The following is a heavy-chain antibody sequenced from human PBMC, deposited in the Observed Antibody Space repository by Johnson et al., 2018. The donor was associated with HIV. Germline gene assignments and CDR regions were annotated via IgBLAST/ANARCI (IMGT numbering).Heavy chain of an antibody. CDR3: ARDRGYWDAFDI. D-gene: IGHD3-22*01. V-gene: IGHV3-13*01. J-gene: IGHJ3*02. CDR1: GFTFSSYD. CDR2: IGPAADT. Sequence: EQLVESGGGLVQPGGSLRLSCAASGFTFSSYDIHWVRQATGKGLESVSPIGPAADTYYPGSVKGRFTVSRENVKNSLYLQMNSLRAGDTAVFSCARDRGYWDAFDIWGQGTMVTVSS.